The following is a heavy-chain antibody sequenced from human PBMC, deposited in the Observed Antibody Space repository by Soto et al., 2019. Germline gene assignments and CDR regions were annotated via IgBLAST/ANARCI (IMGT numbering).Heavy chain of an antibody. Sequence: SETLSLTCTVSGGSISSSPYYWGWIRQPPGRGLEWIGSIYYGGSIYYNPSLKSRVTISVDTSKNQFSLKLSSVTAADTAVYYCVTGLTYFDACGRGTLVTVSS. D-gene: IGHD7-27*01. CDR2: IYYGGSI. J-gene: IGHJ5*02. V-gene: IGHV4-39*01. CDR1: GGSISSSPYY. CDR3: VTGLTYFDA.